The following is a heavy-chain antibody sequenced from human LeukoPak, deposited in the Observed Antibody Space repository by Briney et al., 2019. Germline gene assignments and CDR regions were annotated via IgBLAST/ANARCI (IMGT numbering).Heavy chain of an antibody. D-gene: IGHD3-3*01. CDR2: IIPIFGTA. V-gene: IGHV1-69*05. Sequence: SVKVSCKASGGTFSSYAISWVRQAPGQGLEWMGGIIPIFGTANYAQKFQGRVTITTDESTSTAYMELSSLRSEDTAVYYCARSNKAIFGVGSYYYYYYMDVWGKGTTVTVSS. CDR1: GGTFSSYA. CDR3: ARSNKAIFGVGSYYYYYYMDV. J-gene: IGHJ6*03.